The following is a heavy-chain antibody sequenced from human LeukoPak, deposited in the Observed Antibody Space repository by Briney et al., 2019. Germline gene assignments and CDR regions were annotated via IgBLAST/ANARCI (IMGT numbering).Heavy chain of an antibody. Sequence: SETLSLTCTVSGGSISGYYWGWIRQPPGKGLEWIGYIHYSGSTNYNPSLKSGVTISVDTSKNQFSLKLSSVTAADTAVYYCARRRLAARPWNFELWGRGTRVSVSS. CDR1: GGSISGYY. CDR2: IHYSGST. D-gene: IGHD6-6*01. V-gene: IGHV4-59*01. CDR3: ARRRLAARPWNFEL. J-gene: IGHJ2*01.